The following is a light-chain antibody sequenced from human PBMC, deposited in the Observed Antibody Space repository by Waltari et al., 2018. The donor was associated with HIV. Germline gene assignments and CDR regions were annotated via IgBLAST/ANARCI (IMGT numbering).Light chain of an antibody. Sequence: QSALTQPASVSGSPGQSITISCTGTSSDAGGYNYVSWYQQYPGTAPKLMIYEVSNRPSGVSNRFSGSKSVSTASLTISGLQAEDEADYYCNSYTKNNTWVFGGGTKLTVL. V-gene: IGLV2-14*01. J-gene: IGLJ3*02. CDR3: NSYTKNNTWV. CDR1: SSDAGGYNY. CDR2: EVS.